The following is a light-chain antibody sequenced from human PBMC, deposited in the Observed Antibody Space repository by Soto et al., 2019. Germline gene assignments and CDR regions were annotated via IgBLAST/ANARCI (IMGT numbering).Light chain of an antibody. CDR2: WAS. CDR1: QSVLYSSSNKDF. CDR3: QQYYSTPRLT. Sequence: DIVMTQSPDSLAVSLGERATINRKSSQSVLYSSSNKDFLAWYQQKPGQPPKLLIYWASTRESGVPDRFSGSGSGTDFTLTISSLQAEDVAVYYCQQYYSTPRLTFGGGTKVEIK. J-gene: IGKJ4*01. V-gene: IGKV4-1*01.